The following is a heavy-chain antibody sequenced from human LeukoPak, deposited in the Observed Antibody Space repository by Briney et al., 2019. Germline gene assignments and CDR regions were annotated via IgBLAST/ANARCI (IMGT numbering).Heavy chain of an antibody. CDR1: GYSISSGYY. Sequence: KSSETLSLTCTVSGYSISSGYYWGWIRQPPGKGLEWIGSIYHSGSTYYNPSLKSRVTISVDTSKNQFSLKLSSVTAADTAVYYCATHPSSGWHSDYWGQGTLVTVSS. V-gene: IGHV4-38-2*02. J-gene: IGHJ4*02. CDR3: ATHPSSGWHSDY. CDR2: IYHSGST. D-gene: IGHD6-19*01.